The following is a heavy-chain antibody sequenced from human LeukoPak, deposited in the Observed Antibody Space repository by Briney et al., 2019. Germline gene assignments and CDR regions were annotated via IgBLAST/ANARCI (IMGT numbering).Heavy chain of an antibody. CDR2: INPSGGST. Sequence: ASVKVSCKASGYTFTSYYMHWVRQAPGQGLEWMGIINPSGGSTSYAQKFQGRVTMTRDMSTSTVYMELSSLRSEDTAVYYCARDWTVTGAFDIWGQGTMVTVSS. CDR3: ARDWTVTGAFDI. J-gene: IGHJ3*02. D-gene: IGHD4-17*01. V-gene: IGHV1-46*01. CDR1: GYTFTSYY.